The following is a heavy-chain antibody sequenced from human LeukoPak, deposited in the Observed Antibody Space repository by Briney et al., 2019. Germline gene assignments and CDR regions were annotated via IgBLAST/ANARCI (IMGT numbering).Heavy chain of an antibody. CDR1: GYSIRSGYY. V-gene: IGHV4-38-2*02. Sequence: IPSETLSLTCTVSGYSIRSGYYWGWIRQPPGKGLEWIGSIYHSGSIYHNPSLRSRVTISVDTSKNQFSLKLSSVTAADTAVYYCARDRIYGSGSDHFDYWGQGTLVTVSS. CDR3: ARDRIYGSGSDHFDY. J-gene: IGHJ4*02. CDR2: IYHSGSI. D-gene: IGHD3-10*01.